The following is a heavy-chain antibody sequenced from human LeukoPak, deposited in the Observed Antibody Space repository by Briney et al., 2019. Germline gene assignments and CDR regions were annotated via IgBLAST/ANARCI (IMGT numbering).Heavy chain of an antibody. J-gene: IGHJ4*02. CDR2: ISRSGDAT. V-gene: IGHV3-23*01. Sequence: PGGSLRLSGAASGFTFSSFSMAWVRQAPGKGPEWVSTISRSGDATYYADSVKGRFTISRDNSWNTLYLQMSSLRVDDTALYYCARGSLGSWFFFDYWGQGTLVTASS. CDR3: ARGSLGSWFFFDY. D-gene: IGHD6-13*01. CDR1: GFTFSSFS.